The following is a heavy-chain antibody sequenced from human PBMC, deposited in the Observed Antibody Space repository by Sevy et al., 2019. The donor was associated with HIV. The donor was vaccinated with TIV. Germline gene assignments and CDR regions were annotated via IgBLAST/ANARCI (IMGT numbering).Heavy chain of an antibody. J-gene: IGHJ4*02. CDR2: FKSKIHGGTT. V-gene: IGHV3-49*04. CDR3: ARWPGSQSIFDY. CDR1: GFIFGDYG. Sequence: GGSLRLSCTASGFIFGDYGMSWVRQAPGKGLEWIAFFKSKIHGGTTENAASVKGRFTISRYDSKNIVYLQMSNLNTGERAVYYCARWPGSQSIFDYWGQGTLVTVSS.